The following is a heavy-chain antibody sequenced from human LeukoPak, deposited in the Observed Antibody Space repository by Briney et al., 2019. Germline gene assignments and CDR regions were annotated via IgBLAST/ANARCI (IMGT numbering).Heavy chain of an antibody. CDR2: ISSDGNNK. Sequence: GGSLRLSCAASGFTFSSYGMHWVRQAPGKGLEWVTFISSDGNNKYYADSVKGRLTISRDDSKNTLYLQMNSLRAEDTAVYYCAKAYGSTWLFDCWGQGTLVTVSS. D-gene: IGHD6-6*01. CDR1: GFTFSSYG. J-gene: IGHJ4*02. CDR3: AKAYGSTWLFDC. V-gene: IGHV3-30*02.